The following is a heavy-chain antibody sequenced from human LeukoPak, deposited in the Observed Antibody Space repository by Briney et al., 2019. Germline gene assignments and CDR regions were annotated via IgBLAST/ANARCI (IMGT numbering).Heavy chain of an antibody. V-gene: IGHV4-61*01. Sequence: PSETLSLTCLVCSGSVNSGSYHWNWIRQPPGKALEGIGYIYYSGSTNYNPSLKSRVTISVDTAKNQLSLKLTSVTAADTAVYYCARRAGYTSSWYEYWGQGTLVTVSS. CDR2: IYYSGST. CDR1: SGSVNSGSYH. CDR3: ARRAGYTSSWYEY. J-gene: IGHJ4*02. D-gene: IGHD6-13*01.